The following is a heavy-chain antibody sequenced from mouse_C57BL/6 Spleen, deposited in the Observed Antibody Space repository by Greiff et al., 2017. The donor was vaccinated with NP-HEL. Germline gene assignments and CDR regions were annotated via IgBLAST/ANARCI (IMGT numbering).Heavy chain of an antibody. CDR1: GFTFSDYG. CDR2: ISSGSSTI. D-gene: IGHD2-2*01. V-gene: IGHV5-17*01. J-gene: IGHJ4*01. CDR3: ARDGYDVRYYAMDY. Sequence: EVQGVESGGGLVKPGGSLKLSCAASGFTFSDYGMHWVRQAPEKGLEWVAYISSGSSTIYYADTVKGRFTISRDNAKNTLFLQMTSLRSEDTAMYYCARDGYDVRYYAMDYWGQGTSVTVSS.